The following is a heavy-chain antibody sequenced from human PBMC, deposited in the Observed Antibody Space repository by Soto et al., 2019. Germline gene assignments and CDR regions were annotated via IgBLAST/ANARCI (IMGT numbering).Heavy chain of an antibody. CDR1: GFTFSSYA. CDR3: AKVWGGYCSRGTCYSPYYYYGMDV. CDR2: ISGSGGST. V-gene: IGHV3-23*01. D-gene: IGHD2-15*01. J-gene: IGHJ6*02. Sequence: GGSLRLSCAASGFTFSSYAMSWVRQAPGKGLEWVSAISGSGGSTYYADSVKGRFTISRDNSKNTLYLQMNSLRAEDTAVYYCAKVWGGYCSRGTCYSPYYYYGMDVWGHGTTVTVSS.